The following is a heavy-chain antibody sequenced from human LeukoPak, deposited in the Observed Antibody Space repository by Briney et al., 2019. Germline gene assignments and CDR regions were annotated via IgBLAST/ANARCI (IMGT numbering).Heavy chain of an antibody. J-gene: IGHJ4*02. CDR3: AREGSPYCSGGSCYIYYFDY. Sequence: GGSLRLSCAASGFTFSSYAMHWVRQAPGKGLEWVAVISYDGSNKYYADSVKGRFTISGDNSKNTLYLQMNSLRAEDTAVYYCAREGSPYCSGGSCYIYYFDYWGQGTLVTVSS. D-gene: IGHD2-15*01. V-gene: IGHV3-30*04. CDR2: ISYDGSNK. CDR1: GFTFSSYA.